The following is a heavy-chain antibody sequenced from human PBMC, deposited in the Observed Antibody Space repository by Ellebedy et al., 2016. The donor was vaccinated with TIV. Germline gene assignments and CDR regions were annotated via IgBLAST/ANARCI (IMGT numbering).Heavy chain of an antibody. D-gene: IGHD4-17*01. V-gene: IGHV3-23*01. CDR3: AKDRDDYGDYVFHY. J-gene: IGHJ4*02. Sequence: GGSLRLSXAASGFTFSTYFMGWVRQAPGKGLEWVSSIGGSYSPGTISYADSVKGRFTISRDNSKSTLYLEMSSLRAEDTAVYYCAKDRDDYGDYVFHYWGRGTLVTVSS. CDR2: IGGSYSPGTI. CDR1: GFTFSTYF.